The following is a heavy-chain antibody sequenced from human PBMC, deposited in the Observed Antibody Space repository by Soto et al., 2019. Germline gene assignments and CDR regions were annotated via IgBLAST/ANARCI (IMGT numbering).Heavy chain of an antibody. D-gene: IGHD3-3*01. CDR1: GYTFTEFD. Sequence: ASVKVSCKTSGYTFTEFDINWVRQAPGQGLEWMGWMNTNTGNTGYAQKFQGRVTMTRDTSISTAYMKLRRLRSEDTAVYYCARVVRFFGGHAGYWGQGTLVTVSS. CDR2: MNTNTGNT. J-gene: IGHJ4*02. CDR3: ARVVRFFGGHAGY. V-gene: IGHV1-8*01.